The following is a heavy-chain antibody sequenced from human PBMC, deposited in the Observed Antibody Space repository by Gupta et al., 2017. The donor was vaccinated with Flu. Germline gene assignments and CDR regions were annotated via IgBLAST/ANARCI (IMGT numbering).Heavy chain of an antibody. J-gene: IGHJ4*02. CDR2: ISPDGSTE. CDR3: AKLLGTVTTYDH. V-gene: IGHV3-7*01. D-gene: IGHD2-21*02. Sequence: VRQAPGKRLEGVASISPDGSTEHYVYSVKVRFTISRDNAKNSLYLQMNSLRGEDTAVYYCAKLLGTVTTYDHWGQVTQVTAAS.